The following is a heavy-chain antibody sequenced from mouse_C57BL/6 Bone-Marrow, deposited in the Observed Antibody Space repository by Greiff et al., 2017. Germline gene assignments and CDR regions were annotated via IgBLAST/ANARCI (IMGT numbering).Heavy chain of an antibody. CDR1: GYTFTNYE. D-gene: IGHD1-1*01. CDR3: TRSFITTVVAFDY. CDR2: IDPETGGT. Sequence: QVQLQQSGAELVRPGASVTLSCKASGYTFTNYEMHWVKQTPVHGLEWIGAIDPETGGTAYNQKFKGKARLTADKSSSTAYMELRSLTSADSAVYYCTRSFITTVVAFDYWGQGTTLTVSS. V-gene: IGHV1-15*01. J-gene: IGHJ2*01.